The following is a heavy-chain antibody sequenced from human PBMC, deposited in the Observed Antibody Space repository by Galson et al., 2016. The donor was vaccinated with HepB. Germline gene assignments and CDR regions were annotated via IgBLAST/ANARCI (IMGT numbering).Heavy chain of an antibody. CDR1: GYNFRSYW. J-gene: IGHJ4*02. V-gene: IGHV5-51*01. CDR3: ARQRYSSAWLDF. Sequence: QSGAEVKKPGESLKISCKVYGYNFRSYWIAWVRQMPGKGLEWMGIIFPGDSATRYSPSFQGHVTISVDKSISTAYLQWTSLKASDTAIYYCARQRYSSAWLDFWGQGTLVTVSS. D-gene: IGHD6-19*01. CDR2: IFPGDSAT.